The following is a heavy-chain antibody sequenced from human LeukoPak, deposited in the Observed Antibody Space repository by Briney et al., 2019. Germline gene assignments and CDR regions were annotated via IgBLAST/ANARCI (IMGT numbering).Heavy chain of an antibody. CDR3: ARPKCTYRSRSDAFEI. V-gene: IGHV1-2*02. CDR1: GYTFTSYY. J-gene: IGHJ3*02. CDR2: INPNSGGT. Sequence: ASVKVSCKASGYTFTSYYMHWVRQAPGQGLEWMGWINPNSGGTNYAQKFQGRVTMTRDTSISTAYMELSRLRSDDTAVYYCARPKCTYRSRSDAFEIWGQGTMLNVSS. D-gene: IGHD6-13*01.